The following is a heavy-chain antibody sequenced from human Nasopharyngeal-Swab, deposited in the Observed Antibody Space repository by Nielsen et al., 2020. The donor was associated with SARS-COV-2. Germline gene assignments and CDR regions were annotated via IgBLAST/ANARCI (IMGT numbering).Heavy chain of an antibody. V-gene: IGHV3-9*01. CDR2: ISSNSKNI. Sequence: GGSLLSCAASGFTFDDFVMHWVRQAPGKGLEWVSGISSNSKNIGYADSVKGRFTISRDDAKNSLYLQMNSLRAEDTALYYCANGRDWGQGTLVTVSS. J-gene: IGHJ4*02. CDR1: GFTFDDFV. CDR3: ANGRD.